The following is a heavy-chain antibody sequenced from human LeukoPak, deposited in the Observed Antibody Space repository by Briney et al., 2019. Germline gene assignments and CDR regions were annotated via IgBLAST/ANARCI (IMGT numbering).Heavy chain of an antibody. J-gene: IGHJ4*02. Sequence: AGGSLRLSCAASGFIFSSYGMHWVRQAPGKGLEWVPLISWDGGSTYYADSVKGRFTISRDNSKNSLYLQMNSLRTEDTALYCCAKGGVVVTAMTDYWGQGTLVTVSS. CDR1: GFIFSSYG. CDR3: AKGGVVVTAMTDY. CDR2: ISWDGGST. D-gene: IGHD2-21*02. V-gene: IGHV3-43*01.